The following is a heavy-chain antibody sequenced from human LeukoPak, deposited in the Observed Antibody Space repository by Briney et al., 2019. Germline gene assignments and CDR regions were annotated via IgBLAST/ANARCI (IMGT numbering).Heavy chain of an antibody. D-gene: IGHD5-12*01. V-gene: IGHV3-30-3*01. CDR2: ISYDGSNN. CDR3: ARDLGPQVATIRPFNGYYYGMDV. CDR1: GFTFSSYA. Sequence: GGSLRLSCAASGFTFSSYAMHWVRQAPGKGLEWVAVISYDGSNNYYADSVKGRFTISRDNSKNTLYLQMNSLRAEDTAVYYCARDLGPQVATIRPFNGYYYGMDVWGQGTTVTVSS. J-gene: IGHJ6*02.